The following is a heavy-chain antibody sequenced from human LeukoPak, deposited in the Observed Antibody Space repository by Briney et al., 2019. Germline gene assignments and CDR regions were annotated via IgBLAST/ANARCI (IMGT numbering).Heavy chain of an antibody. J-gene: IGHJ4*02. CDR3: ARASSSSWPYFDY. Sequence: PSETLSLTCTVSGGSISSYYWSWIRQPPGKGLEGSGYIDYSGSTNYNTSLKSRVTISVATSKNQFSLKLSYVTAADTAVYSCARASSSSWPYFDYWGQGTLVTVSS. CDR2: IDYSGST. D-gene: IGHD6-13*01. CDR1: GGSISSYY. V-gene: IGHV4-59*01.